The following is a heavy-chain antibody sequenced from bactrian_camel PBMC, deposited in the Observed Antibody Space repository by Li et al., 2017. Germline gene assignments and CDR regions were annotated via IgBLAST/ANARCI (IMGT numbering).Heavy chain of an antibody. V-gene: IGHV3S55*01. Sequence: HVQLVESGGGSVQAGGSLRLSCAASGYTGGRFCMGWFRQAPGKARERVAVITSDGGAVYADSVKGRFNVTKENTKNTLYLHMNSLKLADTASYYCAARYAISDVDCAVSSTFCYWGQGTQVTVS. CDR3: AARYAISDVDCAVSSTFCY. J-gene: IGHJ6*01. CDR1: GYTGGRFC. CDR2: ITSDGGA. D-gene: IGHD4*01.